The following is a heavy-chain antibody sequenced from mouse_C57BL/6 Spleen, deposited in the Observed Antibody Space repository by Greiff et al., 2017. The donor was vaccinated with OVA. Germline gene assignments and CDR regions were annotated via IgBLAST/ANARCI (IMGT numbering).Heavy chain of an antibody. V-gene: IGHV1-64*01. CDR2: IHPNSGST. Sequence: VKLQQPGAELVKPGASVKLSCKASGYTFTSYWMHWVKQRPGQGLEWIGMIHPNSGSTNYNEKLKSKATLTVDKSSSTAYMQLSSLTSEDSAVYYCARGGDYYYGSSLTYYFDYWGQGTTLTVSS. J-gene: IGHJ2*01. D-gene: IGHD1-1*01. CDR3: ARGGDYYYGSSLTYYFDY. CDR1: GYTFTSYW.